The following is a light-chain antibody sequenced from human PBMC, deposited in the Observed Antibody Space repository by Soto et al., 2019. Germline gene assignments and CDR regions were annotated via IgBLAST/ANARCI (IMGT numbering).Light chain of an antibody. Sequence: QSVLTQSPSASASLGASVKLTCTLSSGHSSYAIAWHQKQPGKGPRYLMDLNNDGSHTKGDGIPDRFSGCSSGADRYLIISSLQSEDAADYYCQTWGTGFQFFGGGTKLTVL. CDR2: LNNDGSH. J-gene: IGLJ2*01. CDR3: QTWGTGFQF. V-gene: IGLV4-69*01. CDR1: SGHSSYA.